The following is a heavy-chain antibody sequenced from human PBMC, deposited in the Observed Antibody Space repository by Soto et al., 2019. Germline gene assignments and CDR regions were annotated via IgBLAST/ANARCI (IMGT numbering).Heavy chain of an antibody. CDR1: GGSISSYY. J-gene: IGHJ5*02. D-gene: IGHD5-12*01. Sequence: SETLSLTCTVSGGSISSYYWSWIRQPPGKGLEWIGYIYYSGSTNYNPSLKSRVTISVDTSKNQFSLKLSSVTAADTALYYCTRDLLQRYSFSGFDPWGQGTQVTVSS. V-gene: IGHV4-59*01. CDR3: TRDLLQRYSFSGFDP. CDR2: IYYSGST.